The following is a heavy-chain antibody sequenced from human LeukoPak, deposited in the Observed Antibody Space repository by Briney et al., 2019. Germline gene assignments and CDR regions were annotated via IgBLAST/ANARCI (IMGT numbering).Heavy chain of an antibody. D-gene: IGHD1-26*01. V-gene: IGHV1-18*01. CDR1: GYTFTRYG. CDR3: AARSGELPYYFDY. Sequence: ASVKVSCKASGYTFTRYGISWMRQAPGQGLEWMGWISTYNGKTSYAQRSQGRVTMTADTSTSTAYMELRSLRSDDTAVYYCAARSGELPYYFDYWGQGTLVTVSS. CDR2: ISTYNGKT. J-gene: IGHJ4*02.